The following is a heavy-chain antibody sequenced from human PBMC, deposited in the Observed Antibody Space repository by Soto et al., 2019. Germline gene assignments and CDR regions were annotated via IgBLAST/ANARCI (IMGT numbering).Heavy chain of an antibody. D-gene: IGHD3-10*01. Sequence: PGGSLRLSCAASGFTFSSYGMHWVRQAPGKGLEWVSLISWDGGSTYYADSAKGRFTISRDNSKNSLYLQMNSLRTEDTALYYCAKDILPGSYYGSGSPSVGGMDVWGQGTTVTVSS. J-gene: IGHJ6*02. V-gene: IGHV3-43*02. CDR3: AKDILPGSYYGSGSPSVGGMDV. CDR2: ISWDGGST. CDR1: GFTFSSYG.